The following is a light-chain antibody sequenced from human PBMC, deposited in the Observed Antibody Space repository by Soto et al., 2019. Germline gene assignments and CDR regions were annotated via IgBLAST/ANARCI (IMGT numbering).Light chain of an antibody. CDR1: QSISSW. CDR2: KAS. V-gene: IGKV1-5*03. CDR3: QQYNSYSWT. J-gene: IGKJ1*01. Sequence: DVTVTQSPSSLSPSVGDRITIICRASQSISSWLAWYQQKPGKAPKXLIYKASSLESGVPSRFSGSGSGTEFTLTISSLQPDDFETYDCQQYNSYSWTFGQGTKVDIK.